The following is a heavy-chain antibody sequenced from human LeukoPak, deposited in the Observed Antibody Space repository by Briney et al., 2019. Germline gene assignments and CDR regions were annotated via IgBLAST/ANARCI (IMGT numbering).Heavy chain of an antibody. D-gene: IGHD3-22*01. Sequence: GGSLRLSCAASIFTFSSYGMHWVRQAPGKGLEWVAFMQYYGSDKYYADSVKGRFTISRDNSKNTLYLQMYSLRAEDTAVYYCAKVWYFDSTGYPIDYWGQGTLVTVSS. CDR3: AKVWYFDSTGYPIDY. CDR1: IFTFSSYG. CDR2: MQYYGSDK. V-gene: IGHV3-30*02. J-gene: IGHJ4*02.